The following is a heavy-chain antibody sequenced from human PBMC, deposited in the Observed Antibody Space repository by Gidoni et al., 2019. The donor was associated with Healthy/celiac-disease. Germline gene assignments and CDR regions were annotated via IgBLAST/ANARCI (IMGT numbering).Heavy chain of an antibody. CDR3: AIGKGVLRFLEWAGPCWFDP. CDR2: INHSGSP. Sequence: QVQLQQWGAGLLQPSETLSLTCAVYAGYFIGYYWSWIRQPPGKGLELIGEINHSGSPNYNPSLKGRVTISVDTSKNQFSLRLSSVTAADTALYYCAIGKGVLRFLEWAGPCWFDPWGQGTLVTVSS. D-gene: IGHD3-3*01. V-gene: IGHV4-34*01. J-gene: IGHJ5*02. CDR1: AGYFIGYY.